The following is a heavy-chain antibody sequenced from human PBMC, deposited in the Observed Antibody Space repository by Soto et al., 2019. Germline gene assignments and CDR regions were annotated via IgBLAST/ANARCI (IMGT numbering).Heavy chain of an antibody. J-gene: IGHJ4*02. CDR2: ISGSGGST. Sequence: EVQLLESGGGLVQPGGSLRLSCAASGFTFSSYAMSWVRQAPGKGLEWVSAISGSGGSTYYADSVKGRFTISRDNSKNTLYLQMNSLRAEDTAVYYCAKDWGIWFGELCQFDYWGQGTLVTVSS. CDR1: GFTFSSYA. CDR3: AKDWGIWFGELCQFDY. D-gene: IGHD3-10*01. V-gene: IGHV3-23*01.